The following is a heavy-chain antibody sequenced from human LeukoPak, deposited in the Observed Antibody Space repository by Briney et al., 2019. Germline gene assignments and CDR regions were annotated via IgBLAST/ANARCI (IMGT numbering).Heavy chain of an antibody. CDR2: IIPIFGTA. CDR3: ATNYYGSGSYSY. CDR1: VGTFSSYG. D-gene: IGHD3-10*01. J-gene: IGHJ4*02. V-gene: IGHV1-69*01. Sequence: SVKVSCKASVGTFSSYGISWVRQAPGQGLEWMGGIIPIFGTANYAQKFQGRVTITADESTSTAYMELSSLRSEDTAVYYCATNYYGSGSYSYWGQGTLVTVSS.